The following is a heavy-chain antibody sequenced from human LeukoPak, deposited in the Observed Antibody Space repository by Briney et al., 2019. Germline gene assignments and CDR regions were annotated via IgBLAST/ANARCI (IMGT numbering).Heavy chain of an antibody. J-gene: IGHJ4*02. CDR3: ARDSGSSGWDPTNYFDY. D-gene: IGHD6-19*01. CDR2: INPNSGGT. Sequence: ASVKVSCKASGYTFTGHHIHWVRQAPGQGLEWMGWINPNSGGTNSAHKFQGRVTMTRDTSISTAYMELGTLKSDDTAVYYCARDSGSSGWDPTNYFDYWGQGTLVTVSS. CDR1: GYTFTGHH. V-gene: IGHV1-2*02.